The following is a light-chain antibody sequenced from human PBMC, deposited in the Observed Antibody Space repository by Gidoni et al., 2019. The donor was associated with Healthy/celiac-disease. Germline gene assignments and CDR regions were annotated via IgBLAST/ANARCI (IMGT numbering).Light chain of an antibody. V-gene: IGKV1-27*01. CDR3: QKYNSAQFT. CDR2: AAS. Sequence: DIQMTQSPSSLSASVGDRVTITCRASQGISNYLAWYQQKPGKVPKLMIYAASTLQSGVPSRVSGSGSGTDFTLTISRLQPEDVATYYCQKYNSAQFTFGHXTKVDIK. J-gene: IGKJ3*01. CDR1: QGISNY.